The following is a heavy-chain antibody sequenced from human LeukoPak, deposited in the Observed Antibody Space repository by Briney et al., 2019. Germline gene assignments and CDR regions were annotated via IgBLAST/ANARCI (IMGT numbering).Heavy chain of an antibody. CDR2: TYSGGST. CDR3: ARDMITFGGVTAFDY. J-gene: IGHJ4*02. Sequence: PGGSLRLSCAASGFTVSSTYMSWVRQAPGKGLEWVSITYSGGSTYYADSVKGRFSISRDNSKNTLYLQMNSLRAEDTAVYYCARDMITFGGVTAFDYWGQGTLVTVSS. CDR1: GFTVSSTY. D-gene: IGHD3-16*01. V-gene: IGHV3-66*02.